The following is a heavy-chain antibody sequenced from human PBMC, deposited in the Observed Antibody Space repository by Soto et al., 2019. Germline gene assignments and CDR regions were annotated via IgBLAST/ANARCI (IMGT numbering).Heavy chain of an antibody. V-gene: IGHV4-30-2*01. J-gene: IGHJ4*02. CDR1: GGSISSGGVS. D-gene: IGHD2-15*01. CDR3: ARGQVVAAQH. CDR2: IYHSGST. Sequence: QLQLQESGSGLVKPSQTLSLTCAVSGGSISSGGVSSSRIRHPPGKGLEWIRYIYHSGSTYYNPSLKSRVTISVDRSKNQFSLKLSSVTAADTAVYYCARGQVVAAQHWGQGTLVTVSS.